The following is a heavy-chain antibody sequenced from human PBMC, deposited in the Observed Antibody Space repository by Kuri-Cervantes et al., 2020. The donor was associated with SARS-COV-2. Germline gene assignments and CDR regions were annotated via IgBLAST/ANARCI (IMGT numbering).Heavy chain of an antibody. V-gene: IGHV3-30*01. CDR2: ISYDGSNK. D-gene: IGHD2/OR15-2a*01. J-gene: IGHJ4*02. Sequence: GESLKISCAASGFTFSSYAMHWVRQAPGKGLEWVAVISYDGSNKYYADSVKGRFTISRDNSKNTLYLQMNSLRAEDTAVYYCAKAVLGETTKFDYFDYWGQGTLVTVSS. CDR1: GFTFSSYA. CDR3: AKAVLGETTKFDYFDY.